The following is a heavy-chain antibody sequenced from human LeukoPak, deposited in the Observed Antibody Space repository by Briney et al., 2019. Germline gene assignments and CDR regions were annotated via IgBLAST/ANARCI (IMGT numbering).Heavy chain of an antibody. CDR3: AKALNWNDLDY. J-gene: IGHJ4*02. D-gene: IGHD1-20*01. V-gene: IGHV3-30*18. CDR2: ISYDGSNK. Sequence: GGSLRLSCAASGFTFSSYGMHWVRQAPDKGLEWVAVISYDGSNKYYADSVKGRFTISRDNSKNTLYLQMNSLRAEDTAVYYCAKALNWNDLDYWGQGTLVTVSS. CDR1: GFTFSSYG.